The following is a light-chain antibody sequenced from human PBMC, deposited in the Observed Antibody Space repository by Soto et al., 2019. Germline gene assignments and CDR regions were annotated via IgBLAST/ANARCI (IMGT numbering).Light chain of an antibody. CDR3: QKYDTAPLT. Sequence: DIQMTQSPSSLSSSVGDRVTIACQASQGISTYLAWYQQKPGKVPKLLIYAASTLLSGVPSRFSGSGSGTDCTLTISSLQPEDVATYYCQKYDTAPLTFGQGTKVDIK. J-gene: IGKJ1*01. CDR1: QGISTY. CDR2: AAS. V-gene: IGKV1-27*01.